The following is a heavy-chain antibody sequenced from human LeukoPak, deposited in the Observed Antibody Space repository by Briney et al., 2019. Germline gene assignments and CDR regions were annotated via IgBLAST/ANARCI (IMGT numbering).Heavy chain of an antibody. CDR1: GYTFTGYY. Sequence: GASVKVSCKASGYTFTGYYMHWVRQAPGQGLEWMGWINPNSGGTNYAQKFQGRVTMTRDTSISTAYMELSRLRSDDTAVYYCARVIYGNGGNSDYWGQGTLVTVSS. V-gene: IGHV1-2*02. J-gene: IGHJ4*02. D-gene: IGHD2-21*02. CDR3: ARVIYGNGGNSDY. CDR2: INPNSGGT.